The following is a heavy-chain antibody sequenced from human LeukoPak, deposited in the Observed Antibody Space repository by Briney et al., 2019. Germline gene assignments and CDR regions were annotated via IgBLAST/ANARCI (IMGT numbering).Heavy chain of an antibody. CDR2: IYHSGST. CDR1: GYSISSGYY. D-gene: IGHD5-12*01. CDR3: ARLDSGYDDYFDY. Sequence: PSETLSLTCTVSGYSISSGYYWGWIRQPPGKGLEWIGSIYHSGSTYYNPSLKSRVTISVDTSKNQFSLKLSSVTAADTAVYYCARLDSGYDDYFDYWGQGTLVTVSS. J-gene: IGHJ4*02. V-gene: IGHV4-38-2*02.